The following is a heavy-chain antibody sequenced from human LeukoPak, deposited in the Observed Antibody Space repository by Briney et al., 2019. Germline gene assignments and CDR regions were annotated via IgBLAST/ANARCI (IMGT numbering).Heavy chain of an antibody. J-gene: IGHJ4*02. D-gene: IGHD5-24*01. CDR2: IYHSGST. Sequence: SETLSLTCAVSGYSISSGYYRGWIRQPPGKGLEWIGSIYHSGSTYYNPSLKSRVTISVDTSKNQFSLKLSSVTAADTAVYYCARGRGDGYNFDYWGQGTLVTVSS. CDR1: GYSISSGYY. CDR3: ARGRGDGYNFDY. V-gene: IGHV4-38-2*01.